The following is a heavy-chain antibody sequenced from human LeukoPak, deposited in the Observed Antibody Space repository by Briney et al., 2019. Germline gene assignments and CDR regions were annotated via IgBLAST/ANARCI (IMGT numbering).Heavy chain of an antibody. Sequence: GGSLRLSCAASGFTFSSYWMSWVRQAPGKGLEWVANIKQDGSEKYYVDSVKGRFTISRDNAKNSLYLQMNSLRAEDTAVYYCARHYYDTSGYYGRDYFDYWGQGTLVTVSS. CDR3: ARHYYDTSGYYGRDYFDY. CDR2: IKQDGSEK. V-gene: IGHV3-7*01. J-gene: IGHJ4*02. CDR1: GFTFSSYW. D-gene: IGHD3-22*01.